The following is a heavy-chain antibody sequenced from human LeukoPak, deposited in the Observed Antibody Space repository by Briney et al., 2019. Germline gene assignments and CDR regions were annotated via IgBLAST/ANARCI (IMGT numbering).Heavy chain of an antibody. CDR1: ADSITSGY. V-gene: IGHV4-59*08. CDR2: IYGIENT. CDR3: AGRGQRYFRD. J-gene: IGHJ1*01. Sequence: PSETLSLTCSISADSITSGYWSWIRQPPGKGLEWIGYIYGIENTAYNPSLKSRVTISLDTSKNQLSLNLTAVTAADTAVYYCAGRGQRYFRDWGQGTLVTVSS. D-gene: IGHD3-9*01.